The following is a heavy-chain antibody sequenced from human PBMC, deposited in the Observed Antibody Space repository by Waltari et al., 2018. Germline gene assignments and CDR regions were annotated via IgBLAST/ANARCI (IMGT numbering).Heavy chain of an antibody. V-gene: IGHV4-39*01. D-gene: IGHD3-10*01. CDR2: IYFSGST. CDR3: ARIITSTKGYYFDY. J-gene: IGHJ4*02. Sequence: QLQLQESGPGLVKPSETLSLTCTVSGGSISISTYYWGWFRQPPGEGLEWFGNIYFSGSTYYHPSLKSRVNVSVEPSKNQCSLKPSSVTAADTAVYYCARIITSTKGYYFDYWGQGTLVTVSS. CDR1: GGSISISTYY.